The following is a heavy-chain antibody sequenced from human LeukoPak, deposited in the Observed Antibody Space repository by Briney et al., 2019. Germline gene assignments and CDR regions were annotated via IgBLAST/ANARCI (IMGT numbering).Heavy chain of an antibody. D-gene: IGHD4-17*01. Sequence: GESLKISCQGSGYSFSSYWIGWVRQMPGKGLEWMGIIYPGDSETRYSPSFQGQVTISADKSISTAFLQWSSLKASDTAMYYCARPGRATVTRLDYWGQGTLVTVTS. CDR2: IYPGDSET. J-gene: IGHJ4*02. V-gene: IGHV5-51*01. CDR3: ARPGRATVTRLDY. CDR1: GYSFSSYW.